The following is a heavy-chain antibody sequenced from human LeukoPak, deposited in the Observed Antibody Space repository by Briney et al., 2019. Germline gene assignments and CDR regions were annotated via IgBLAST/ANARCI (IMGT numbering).Heavy chain of an antibody. CDR1: GYTFNNYW. CDR3: ARSGRLGYCSGGSCFRWDY. J-gene: IGHJ4*02. Sequence: GESLKISCKGSGYTFNNYWIGWVRQMPGKGLEWMGIIYPDDSDTKYSPSFQGQVTISADKSISTAYLQWSSLKASDTAMYYCARSGRLGYCSGGSCFRWDYWGQGTLVTVSS. CDR2: IYPDDSDT. D-gene: IGHD2-15*01. V-gene: IGHV5-51*01.